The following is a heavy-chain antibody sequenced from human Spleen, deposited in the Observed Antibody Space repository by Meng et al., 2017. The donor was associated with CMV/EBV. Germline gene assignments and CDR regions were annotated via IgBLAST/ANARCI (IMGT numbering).Heavy chain of an antibody. J-gene: IGHJ5*02. V-gene: IGHV1-69*04. Sequence: SVKVSCKASGGTFSSYAITWVRQAPGQGREWLGRVIPILDVANYAQKFQGRVTITADKSTSTAYLELSSLTPDDTGVYYCAGEKASSSSRTNWFDPWGQGTLVTVSS. CDR3: AGEKASSSSRTNWFDP. D-gene: IGHD6-6*01. CDR2: VIPILDVA. CDR1: GGTFSSYA.